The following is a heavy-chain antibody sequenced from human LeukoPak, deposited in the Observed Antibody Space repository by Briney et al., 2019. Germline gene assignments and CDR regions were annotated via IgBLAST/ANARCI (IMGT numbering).Heavy chain of an antibody. Sequence: SSETLSLTCTVSGGSISSYYWSWIRQPPGKGLEWIGYIYYSGSTNYNPSLKSRVTISVDTSKNQFSLKLSSVTAADTAVYYCARLRRIAAAGAYNWFDPWGQGTLVTVSS. D-gene: IGHD6-13*01. CDR1: GGSISSYY. V-gene: IGHV4-59*08. J-gene: IGHJ5*02. CDR2: IYYSGST. CDR3: ARLRRIAAAGAYNWFDP.